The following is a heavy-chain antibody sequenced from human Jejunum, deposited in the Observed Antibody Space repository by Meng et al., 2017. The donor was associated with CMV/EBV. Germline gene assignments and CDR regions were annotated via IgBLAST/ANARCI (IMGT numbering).Heavy chain of an antibody. J-gene: IGHJ4*02. CDR1: GFNFSSSA. Sequence: SGFNFSSSAMTWVRQAPGKGLEWVSSISVSGGSTYYADSVKGRFTISRDNSKNMLYLQMDSLRAEDTAIYYCAKDVAVVLAAAMNYWGQGTLVTVSS. CDR3: AKDVAVVLAAAMNY. CDR2: ISVSGGST. D-gene: IGHD2-2*01. V-gene: IGHV3-23*01.